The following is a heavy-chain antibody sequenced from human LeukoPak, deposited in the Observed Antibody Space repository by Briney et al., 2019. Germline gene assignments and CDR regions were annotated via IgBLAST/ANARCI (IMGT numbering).Heavy chain of an antibody. D-gene: IGHD4-17*01. J-gene: IGHJ4*02. V-gene: IGHV1-46*01. CDR1: GYTFTSYY. Sequence: PSVKVSCKASGYTFTSYYMHWVRQAHGQGLEWMGIINPSGGSISYAQKFQGRVTMTSDMSTSTVYMELSSLRSEDTAVYYCALTTVTTDGFDYWGQGTLVTVSS. CDR2: INPSGGSI. CDR3: ALTTVTTDGFDY.